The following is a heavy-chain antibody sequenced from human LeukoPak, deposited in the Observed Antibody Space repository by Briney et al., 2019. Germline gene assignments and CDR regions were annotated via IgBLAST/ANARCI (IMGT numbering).Heavy chain of an antibody. CDR3: ARHHHNTESLIAAAQFDY. V-gene: IGHV6-1*01. D-gene: IGHD6-13*01. CDR2: TYYRSKWYN. CDR1: GDSVSSNSAA. J-gene: IGHJ4*02. Sequence: SQTLSLTCAISGDSVSSNSAAWNWIRQSPSRGLEWLGRTYYRSKWYNDYAVSVKSRITINPDTSKSQFSLQLNSVTPEDTAVYYCARHHHNTESLIAAAQFDYWGQGTLVTVSS.